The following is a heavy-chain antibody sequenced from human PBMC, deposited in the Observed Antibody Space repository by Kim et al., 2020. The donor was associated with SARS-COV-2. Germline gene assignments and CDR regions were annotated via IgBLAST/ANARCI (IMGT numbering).Heavy chain of an antibody. J-gene: IGHJ4*02. D-gene: IGHD6-6*01. V-gene: IGHV4-34*01. CDR1: GGSFSGYY. CDR3: ARAGIAARPRVVGGGPIYYFDY. CDR2: INHSGST. Sequence: SETLSLTCAVYGGSFSGYYWSWIRQPPGKGLEWIGEINHSGSTNYNPSLKSRVTISVDTSKNQFSLKLSSVSAADTAVYYCARAGIAARPRVVGGGPIYYFDYWGQGTLVTVSS.